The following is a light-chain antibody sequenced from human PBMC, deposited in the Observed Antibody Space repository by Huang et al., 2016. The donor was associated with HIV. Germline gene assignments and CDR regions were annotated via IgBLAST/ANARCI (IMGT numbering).Light chain of an antibody. CDR3: QQTYSSPST. J-gene: IGKJ3*01. CDR2: AAS. V-gene: IGKV1-39*01. Sequence: DIQMTQSPSFVSSSVGDRVTITCRASQRIITHLSWYQQKPGKAPTLLIYAASNFETGVPSRFIGSGSGTDFTLNISSLQASDFATYFCQQTYSSPSTFGPGTTVDIK. CDR1: QRIITH.